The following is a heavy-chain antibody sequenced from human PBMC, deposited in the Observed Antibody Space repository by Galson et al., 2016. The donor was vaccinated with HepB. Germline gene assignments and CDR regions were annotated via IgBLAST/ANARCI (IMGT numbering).Heavy chain of an antibody. D-gene: IGHD2-2*01. Sequence: ETLSLTCTVSGGSVRSSDYYWGWIRQPPGKGLEWIATIYYIGSTYYNPSLESRVTISVDTSKNQFSLKVTSVTAADTAADYGANPTSSPVRLDYWGQGILVTVSS. V-gene: IGHV4-39*01. CDR2: IYYIGST. CDR1: GGSVRSSDYY. CDR3: ANPTSSPVRLDY. J-gene: IGHJ4*02.